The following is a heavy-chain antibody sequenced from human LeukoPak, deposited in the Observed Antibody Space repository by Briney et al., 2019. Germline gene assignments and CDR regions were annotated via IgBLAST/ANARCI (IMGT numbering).Heavy chain of an antibody. CDR1: GGSISSGGYY. J-gene: IGHJ6*04. Sequence: SETLSLTCTVSGGSISSGGYYWSWIRQHPGTGLEWIGYIYYSGSTYYNPSLKSQVTISVDTSKNQFSLKLSSVTAADTAVYYCARARLGYCSGGSCYSTYYGMDVWGKGTTVTVSS. CDR3: ARARLGYCSGGSCYSTYYGMDV. CDR2: IYYSGST. V-gene: IGHV4-31*01. D-gene: IGHD2-15*01.